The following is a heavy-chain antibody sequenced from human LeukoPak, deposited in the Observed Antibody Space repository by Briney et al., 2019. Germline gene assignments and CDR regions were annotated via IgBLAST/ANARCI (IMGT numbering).Heavy chain of an antibody. D-gene: IGHD3-22*01. CDR1: GGSFSGYY. CDR2: INHSGST. CDR3: ARADPGAPYDSRHNWFDP. J-gene: IGHJ5*02. Sequence: PSETLSLTCAVYGGSFSGYYWSWIRQPPGKGLEWIGEINHSGSTNYNPSLKSRVTISVDTSKNQFSLQLNPVTPEDTAVYYCARADPGAPYDSRHNWFDPWGQGTLVTVSS. V-gene: IGHV4-34*01.